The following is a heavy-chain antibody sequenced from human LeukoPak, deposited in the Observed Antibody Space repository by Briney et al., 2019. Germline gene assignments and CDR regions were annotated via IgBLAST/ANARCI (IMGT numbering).Heavy chain of an antibody. CDR1: GFPFSNYA. CDR2: ISGDAGTT. V-gene: IGHV3-23*01. J-gene: IGHJ4*02. Sequence: PGGSLRLSCVASGFPFSNYAMSWVRQAPGKGLECVSVISGDAGTTYYADSVKGRFTISRDNSKNTLYLQMNSLRAEDTAVYYCAKPGIAACDYWGQGTLVTVSS. D-gene: IGHD6-13*01. CDR3: AKPGIAACDY.